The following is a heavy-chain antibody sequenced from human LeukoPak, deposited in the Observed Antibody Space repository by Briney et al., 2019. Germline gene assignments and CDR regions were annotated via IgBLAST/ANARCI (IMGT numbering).Heavy chain of an antibody. CDR1: GFTFSSYW. CDR2: IKQDGSEK. Sequence: RGGSLRLSRAASGFTFSSYWMSWVRQAPGKGLEWVANIKQDGSEKYYVDSVKGRFTISRDNAKNSLYLQMNSLGAEDTAVYYCARDNSGSYSDYYYMDVWGKDTAHSVSS. V-gene: IGHV3-7*01. J-gene: IGHJ6*03. CDR3: ARDNSGSYSDYYYMDV. D-gene: IGHD1-26*01.